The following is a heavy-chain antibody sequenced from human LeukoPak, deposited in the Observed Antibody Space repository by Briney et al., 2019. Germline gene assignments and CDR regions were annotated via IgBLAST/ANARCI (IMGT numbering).Heavy chain of an antibody. CDR1: GFTFSSYA. V-gene: IGHV3-23*01. D-gene: IGHD6-13*01. Sequence: PGGSLRLSCAASGFTFSSYAMSWVRQAPGKGQEWVSAISGSGGSTYYADSVKGRFTISRDNSKNTLYLQMNSLRAEDTAVYYCAKDLIAAADPPYYFDYWGQGTLVTVSS. CDR3: AKDLIAAADPPYYFDY. J-gene: IGHJ4*02. CDR2: ISGSGGST.